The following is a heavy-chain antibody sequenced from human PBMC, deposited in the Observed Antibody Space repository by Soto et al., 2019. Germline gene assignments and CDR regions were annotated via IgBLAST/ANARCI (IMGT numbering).Heavy chain of an antibody. CDR3: AREGGYSYGFAY. J-gene: IGHJ4*02. CDR2: MNPNSGNT. D-gene: IGHD5-18*01. CDR1: GYTFTSYD. V-gene: IGHV1-8*01. Sequence: ASVKVSCKASGYTFTSYDINWVRQATGQGLEWMGWMNPNSGNTGYAQKFQGRVTMTRNTSISTAYMELSSLRSEDTAVYYCAREGGYSYGFAYWGQGTLVTVSS.